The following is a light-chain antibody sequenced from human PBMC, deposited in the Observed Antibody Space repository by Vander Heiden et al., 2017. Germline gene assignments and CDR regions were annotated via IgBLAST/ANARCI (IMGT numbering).Light chain of an antibody. Sequence: EIALTQFPGSLSLSLGDRAALSCRASQSVPNNLACFQQRPGQAPRLLIYVASSSSPDVPDRFSASGSGTDFTPTINSLQSEDVASYYCQQYSSWPFNFGQGTKVEI. V-gene: IGKV3D-15*01. CDR3: QQYSSWPFN. CDR1: QSVPNN. CDR2: VAS. J-gene: IGKJ2*01.